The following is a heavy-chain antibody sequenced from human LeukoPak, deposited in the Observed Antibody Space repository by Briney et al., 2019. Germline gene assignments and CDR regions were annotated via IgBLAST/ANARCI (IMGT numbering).Heavy chain of an antibody. CDR2: IYHSGNT. V-gene: IGHV4-59*01. D-gene: IGHD4-17*01. Sequence: SETLSLTCTVSGGSISSYYWSWIRQPPGKGLEWIGYIYHSGNTHYNPSLKSRVTISVDTSNNQFSLKLNSVTAADTAVYYCVRGASGLTYDYGVNWGQGTLVTVSS. J-gene: IGHJ4*02. CDR3: VRGASGLTYDYGVN. CDR1: GGSISSYY.